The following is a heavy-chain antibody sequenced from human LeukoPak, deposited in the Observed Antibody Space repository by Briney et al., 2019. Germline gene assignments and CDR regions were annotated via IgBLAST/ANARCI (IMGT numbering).Heavy chain of an antibody. CDR2: ISNSGDRT. V-gene: IGHV3-23*01. CDR3: AKGLGTSGYHDY. Sequence: GGSLRLSCAASGFPFSNYAMTWVRQAPGKGLERVSGISNSGDRTYYADSVRGRFTISRDNSKNMLYLQMNSLRVEDTALYYCAKGLGTSGYHDYWGQGTLVTVSS. J-gene: IGHJ4*02. D-gene: IGHD3-22*01. CDR1: GFPFSNYA.